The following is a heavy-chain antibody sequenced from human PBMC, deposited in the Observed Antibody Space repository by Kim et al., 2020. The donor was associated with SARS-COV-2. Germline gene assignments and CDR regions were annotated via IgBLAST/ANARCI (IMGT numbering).Heavy chain of an antibody. V-gene: IGHV3-21*01. CDR2: ISSSSSYI. CDR3: ARDRRSSSFRQAFDI. Sequence: GGSLRLSCAASGFTFSSYSMNWVRQAPGKGLEWVSSISSSSSYIYYVDSVKGRFTISRDNAKNSLYLQMNSLRAEDTAVYYCARDRRSSSFRQAFDIWGQGTMVTVSS. CDR1: GFTFSSYS. J-gene: IGHJ3*02. D-gene: IGHD6-13*01.